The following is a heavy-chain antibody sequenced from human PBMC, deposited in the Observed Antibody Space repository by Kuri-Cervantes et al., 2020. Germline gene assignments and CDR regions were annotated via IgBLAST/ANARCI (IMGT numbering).Heavy chain of an antibody. D-gene: IGHD4-17*01. CDR2: IKQDGSEK. J-gene: IGHJ5*02. V-gene: IGHV3-7*01. Sequence: GGSLRLSCAASGFTFRNYGMHWVRQAPGKGLEWVANIKQDGSEKYYVDSMKGRFTISRDNAKNSLYLQMNSLRVEDTAVYYCARESGYGDYRAWGQGTLVTVSS. CDR1: GFTFRNYG. CDR3: ARESGYGDYRA.